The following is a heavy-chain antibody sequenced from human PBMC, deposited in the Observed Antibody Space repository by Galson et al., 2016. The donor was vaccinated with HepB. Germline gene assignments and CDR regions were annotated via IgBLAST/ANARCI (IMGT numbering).Heavy chain of an antibody. CDR3: ARGSGSYYFDY. CDR1: GYTFTGYY. V-gene: IGHV1-2*02. J-gene: IGHJ4*02. D-gene: IGHD3-10*01. CDR2: INPNSGGT. Sequence: SVKVSCKASGYTFTGYYMHWVRQAPGQGLEWTGWINPNSGGTNYAQKFQGRVTMTRDTSISPAYMELSRLRSGDTAVFYCARGSGSYYFDYWGQGTLVTVSS.